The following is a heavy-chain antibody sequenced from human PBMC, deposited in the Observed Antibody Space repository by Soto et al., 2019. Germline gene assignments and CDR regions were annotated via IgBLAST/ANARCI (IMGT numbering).Heavy chain of an antibody. CDR2: ISSNGGST. Sequence: GGSLRLSCAASGFTFSTYAMIWVRQAPGKGLEWVSVISSNGGSTYYADSVKGRFTISRDNSKNTLYLQMSSLRAEDTAVYYCVKGVSYAFDIWGQGTMVTVSS. CDR1: GFTFSTYA. J-gene: IGHJ3*02. D-gene: IGHD3-16*01. V-gene: IGHV3-64D*06. CDR3: VKGVSYAFDI.